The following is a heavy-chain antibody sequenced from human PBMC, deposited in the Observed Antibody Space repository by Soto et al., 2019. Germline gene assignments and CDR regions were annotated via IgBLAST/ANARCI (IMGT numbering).Heavy chain of an antibody. D-gene: IGHD3-10*01. CDR3: ARRVIGSSRAFDI. V-gene: IGHV3-23*01. Sequence: GGSLRLSCAASGFAFSVHPMSWVRQAPGKGLEWVAGISDDGDLTYNADSVKGRFTISRDNSRNTLYLQMNSLRAEHTAVYYCARRVIGSSRAFDIWGQGTMVTVSS. CDR1: GFAFSVHP. CDR2: ISDDGDLT. J-gene: IGHJ3*02.